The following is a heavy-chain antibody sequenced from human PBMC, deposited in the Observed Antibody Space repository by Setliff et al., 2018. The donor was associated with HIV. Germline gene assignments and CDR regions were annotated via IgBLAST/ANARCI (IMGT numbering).Heavy chain of an antibody. Sequence: LSLTCTVSGGSLTGYHWSWIRQSAGKELEWIGRMYYTGTTDYNPSLMSRVTLSIDRSKNQFALEVNSMTAADAAVYYCARSIYGSGTYPLDIWSQGTLVTVSS. CDR2: MYYTGTT. V-gene: IGHV4-4*07. CDR3: ARSIYGSGTYPLDI. CDR1: GGSLTGYH. J-gene: IGHJ4*02. D-gene: IGHD3-10*01.